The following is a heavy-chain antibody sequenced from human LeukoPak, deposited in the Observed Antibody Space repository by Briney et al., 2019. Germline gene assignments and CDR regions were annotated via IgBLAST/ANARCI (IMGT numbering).Heavy chain of an antibody. D-gene: IGHD6-6*01. V-gene: IGHV4-39*01. CDR2: IYYSGST. CDR1: GGSFSGYY. CDR3: ARPLEYSSSLSWFDP. J-gene: IGHJ5*02. Sequence: SETLSLTCAVSGGSFSGYYWGWLRQPPGKGLEWIGCIYYSGSTYYNPSLKSRVTISVDTSKNQFSLKLSSVTAADTAVYYCARPLEYSSSLSWFDPWGQGILVTVSS.